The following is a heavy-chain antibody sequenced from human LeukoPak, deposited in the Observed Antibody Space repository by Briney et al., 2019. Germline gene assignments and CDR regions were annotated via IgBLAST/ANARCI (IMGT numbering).Heavy chain of an antibody. CDR1: GGSISSYY. V-gene: IGHV4-34*01. Sequence: NSSETLSLTCTVSGGSISSYYWSWIRQPPGKGLEWIGEINHSGSTNYNPSLKSRVTISADTSKNQFSLKLSSVTAADTAVYYCARAGPDAPFDYWGQGTLVTVSS. J-gene: IGHJ4*02. CDR2: INHSGST. CDR3: ARAGPDAPFDY. D-gene: IGHD1-14*01.